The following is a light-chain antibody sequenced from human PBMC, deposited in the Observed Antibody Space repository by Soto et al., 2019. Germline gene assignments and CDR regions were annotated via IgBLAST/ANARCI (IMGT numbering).Light chain of an antibody. CDR1: QDINNW. Sequence: DIQMTQSPSTLSASVGDRVTIACRASQDINNWLAWYQQKPGNAPKFLIYDASTLEGGVPSRLSGGGSGTEFTLTISSLQPADYATYYCQQYYSRRTFGQGTKVDIK. CDR2: DAS. V-gene: IGKV1-5*01. CDR3: QQYYSRRT. J-gene: IGKJ1*01.